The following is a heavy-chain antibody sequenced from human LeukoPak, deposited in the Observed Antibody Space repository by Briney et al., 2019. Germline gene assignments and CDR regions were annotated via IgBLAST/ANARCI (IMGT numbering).Heavy chain of an antibody. CDR1: GGSFSGYY. V-gene: IGHV4-34*01. D-gene: IGHD6-13*01. CDR3: ARESVIAAAGSATSLFDY. CDR2: INHSGST. Sequence: PSETLSLTCAVYGGSFSGYYWSWIRQPPGKGLEWIGEINHSGSTNYNPSLKSRVTISVDMSKNQFSLKLSSVTAADTAVYYCARESVIAAAGSATSLFDYWGQGTLVTVSS. J-gene: IGHJ4*02.